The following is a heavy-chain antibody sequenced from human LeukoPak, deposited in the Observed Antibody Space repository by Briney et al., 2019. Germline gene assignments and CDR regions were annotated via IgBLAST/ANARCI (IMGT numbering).Heavy chain of an antibody. J-gene: IGHJ6*02. V-gene: IGHV1-2*02. CDR2: INPNSGGT. CDR3: ARECSGGSWLNYYYYGMDV. Sequence: GASVKVSCKASGYTFTGYYMHWVRQAPGQGLEWMEWINPNSGGTNYAQKFQGRVTMTRDTSISTAYMELSRLRSDDTAVYYCARECSGGSWLNYYYYGMDVWGQGTTVTVSS. CDR1: GYTFTGYY. D-gene: IGHD2-15*01.